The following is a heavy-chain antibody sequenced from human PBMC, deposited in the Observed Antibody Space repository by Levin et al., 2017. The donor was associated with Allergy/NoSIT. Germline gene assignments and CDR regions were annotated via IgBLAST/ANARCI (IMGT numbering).Heavy chain of an antibody. CDR3: AGGQYHGTWYFDL. Sequence: SETLSLTCAVEGGSFSGYFWSWIRQSPGKGLEGIGEINYSGNTNFNPSLAGRVTMSIVTFTKQLSLKLCSVTAAETAVYYCAGGQYHGTWYFDLWGRGTAVIVSS. V-gene: IGHV4-34*01. CDR1: GGSFSGYF. D-gene: IGHD1-1*01. J-gene: IGHJ2*01. CDR2: INYSGNT.